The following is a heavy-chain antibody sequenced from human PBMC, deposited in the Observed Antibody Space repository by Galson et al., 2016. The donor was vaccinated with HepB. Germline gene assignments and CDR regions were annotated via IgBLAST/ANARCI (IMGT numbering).Heavy chain of an antibody. J-gene: IGHJ6*02. Sequence: SLRLSCAASGFTFGDYAMHWVRQAPGKGLEWVSGISWNSGSIDYADSVKGRFTISRDNAKNSLYLQMNSLRTEDTALYYCTKDTRPRMAPRSDSFCGMDVWGQGTTVTVSS. D-gene: IGHD2-8*01. V-gene: IGHV3-9*01. CDR1: GFTFGDYA. CDR2: ISWNSGSI. CDR3: TKDTRPRMAPRSDSFCGMDV.